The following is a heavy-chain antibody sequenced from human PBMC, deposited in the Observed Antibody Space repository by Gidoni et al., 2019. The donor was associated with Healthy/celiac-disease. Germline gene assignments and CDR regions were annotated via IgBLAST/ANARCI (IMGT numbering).Heavy chain of an antibody. D-gene: IGHD2-2*03. CDR2: ISSSSSYI. V-gene: IGHV3-21*01. CDR1: ASPFTSES. CDR3: ARDFDLDRSPVVGPQEYYYYYGMDV. J-gene: IGHJ6*02. Sequence: EVQLVASGGGLLKPRWPLRLSCAASASPFTSESIDWVRKPPGKGLACGSSISSSSSYIYYADSVTGRFTISSDNGKSSLYLQMNSLRAEDTAVYYCARDFDLDRSPVVGPQEYYYYYGMDVWGQGTTVTVSS.